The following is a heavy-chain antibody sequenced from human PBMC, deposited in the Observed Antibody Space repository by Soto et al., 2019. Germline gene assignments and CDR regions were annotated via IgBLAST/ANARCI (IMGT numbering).Heavy chain of an antibody. CDR2: ISGSGGST. CDR3: ARLLWFGESDYYYYGMDV. Sequence: EVQLLESGGGLVQPGGSLSLSCAASGFTFSSYAMSWVRQAPGKGLEWVSAISGSGGSTYYADSVKGRFTISRDNSKNTLYLQMNSLRAEDTAVYYCARLLWFGESDYYYYGMDVWGQGTTVTVSS. CDR1: GFTFSSYA. D-gene: IGHD3-10*01. V-gene: IGHV3-23*01. J-gene: IGHJ6*02.